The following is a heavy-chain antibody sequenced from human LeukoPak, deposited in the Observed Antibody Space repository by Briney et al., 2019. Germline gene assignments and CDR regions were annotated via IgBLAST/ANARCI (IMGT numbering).Heavy chain of an antibody. CDR2: ISGSGGST. CDR1: GFTFSSYA. D-gene: IGHD1-26*01. V-gene: IGHV3-23*01. CDR3: AKDLRDLWWELPGADY. Sequence: PGRSLRLSCAASGFTFSSYAMSWVRQAPGKGMEWVSDISGSGGSTYYADSVKGRFTISRDNSKNMLYLQMNSLRAEDTAVYYCAKDLRDLWWELPGADYWGQGTLVTVSS. J-gene: IGHJ4*02.